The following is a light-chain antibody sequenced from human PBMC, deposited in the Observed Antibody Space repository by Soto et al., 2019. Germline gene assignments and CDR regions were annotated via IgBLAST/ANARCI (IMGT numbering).Light chain of an antibody. Sequence: DIQVTQSPSSLSASVGDRAIITCRTSQSIRTYFNWYQQKPGEAPKLLIYAASSLISGVPSRFSGSGSGTDFTLTIDSLQPEDFATYYCQQSYTTPLTFGGGTRWIS. V-gene: IGKV1-39*01. CDR2: AAS. J-gene: IGKJ4*01. CDR3: QQSYTTPLT. CDR1: QSIRTY.